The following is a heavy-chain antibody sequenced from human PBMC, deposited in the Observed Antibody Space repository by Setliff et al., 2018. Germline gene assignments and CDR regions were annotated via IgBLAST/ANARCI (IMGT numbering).Heavy chain of an antibody. CDR2: INSGGSST. V-gene: IGHV3-23*01. Sequence: PGGSLRLSCAASGFTFSSSSMTWVRQAPGKGLEWASAINSGGSSTYYADSVKGRFTISRDNSKNTLYLQMNSLRAEDTAIYSCAKFSSVPGSRFFDYWGQGALVTVSS. CDR1: GFTFSSSS. D-gene: IGHD2-2*01. J-gene: IGHJ4*02. CDR3: AKFSSVPGSRFFDY.